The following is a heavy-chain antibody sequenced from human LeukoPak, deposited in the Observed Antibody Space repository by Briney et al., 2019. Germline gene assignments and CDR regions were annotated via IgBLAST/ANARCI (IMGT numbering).Heavy chain of an antibody. V-gene: IGHV1-69*06. Sequence: SVKVSCKASGGTFSSYALSWVRQAPGQGLEWMGGIIPIFGTANYAQKFQGRVTITADKSTSTAYMELSSLRSEDTAVYYCARENGGNAPYYFDYWGQGTLVTVSS. D-gene: IGHD4-23*01. CDR2: IIPIFGTA. J-gene: IGHJ4*02. CDR3: ARENGGNAPYYFDY. CDR1: GGTFSSYA.